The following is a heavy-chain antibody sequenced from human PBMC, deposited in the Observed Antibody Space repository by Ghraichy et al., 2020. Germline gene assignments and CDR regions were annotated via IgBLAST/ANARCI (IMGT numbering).Heavy chain of an antibody. Sequence: GGSPRLSCAASGFTFSSYWMTWVRQSPGKGLEWVANIRQDGGETFFMDSVKGRFTISRDNAKNSLYLQMNSLRAEDTAVYYCARDGHNGNDFDYWGPGTLVTVSS. D-gene: IGHD1-1*01. V-gene: IGHV3-7*01. J-gene: IGHJ4*02. CDR3: ARDGHNGNDFDY. CDR1: GFTFSSYW. CDR2: IRQDGGET.